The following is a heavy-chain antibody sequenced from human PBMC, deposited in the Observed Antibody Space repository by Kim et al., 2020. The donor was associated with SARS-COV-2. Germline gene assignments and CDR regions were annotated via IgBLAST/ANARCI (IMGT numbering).Heavy chain of an antibody. V-gene: IGHV3-7*01. Sequence: VDSVKGRFTISRDNAKNSLYLQMNSLRAEDTAVYYCARVPYSSSAHWFDPWGQGTLVTVSS. D-gene: IGHD6-6*01. J-gene: IGHJ5*02. CDR3: ARVPYSSSAHWFDP.